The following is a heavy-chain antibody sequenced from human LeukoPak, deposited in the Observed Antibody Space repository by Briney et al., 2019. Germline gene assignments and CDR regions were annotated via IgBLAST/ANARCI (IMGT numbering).Heavy chain of an antibody. Sequence: GGSLRLSCAASGFTFSSYDMNWVRQAPGKGLEWVSFISSTSGYIYYADSVKGRFTISRDNTKNSLYLQMNSLRAEDTAVYYCARDPSSGSYLYYFDYWGQGTLVTVSS. CDR1: GFTFSSYD. J-gene: IGHJ4*02. D-gene: IGHD3-10*01. CDR2: ISSTSGYI. V-gene: IGHV3-21*01. CDR3: ARDPSSGSYLYYFDY.